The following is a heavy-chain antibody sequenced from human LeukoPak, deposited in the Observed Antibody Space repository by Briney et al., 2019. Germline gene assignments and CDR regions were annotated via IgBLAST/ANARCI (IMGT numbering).Heavy chain of an antibody. D-gene: IGHD4-17*01. V-gene: IGHV1-69*04. J-gene: IGHJ6*02. CDR2: IIPILGIA. CDR1: GGAFSSYA. Sequence: SVKVSCKASGGAFSSYAISWMRQAPGQGLEWMGRIIPILGIANYAQKFQGRVTITADKSTSTAYMELSSLRSEDTAVYYCARGSSLDYADYKGMDVWGQRTTVTVSS. CDR3: ARGSSLDYADYKGMDV.